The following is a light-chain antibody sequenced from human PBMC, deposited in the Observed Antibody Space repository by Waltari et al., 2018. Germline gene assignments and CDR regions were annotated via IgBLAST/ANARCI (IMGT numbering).Light chain of an antibody. Sequence: EIVLTQSPGTLSLSPGERATLSCRASQRVSSSYLAWYQQKPGQAPRLLIYGASSRATGLPDRFSGSGSGTDFSLTISSLQPEDFATYSCQQSYSTPLTFGGGTKVEIK. CDR2: GAS. J-gene: IGKJ4*01. CDR1: QRVSSSY. V-gene: IGKV3-20*01. CDR3: QQSYSTPLT.